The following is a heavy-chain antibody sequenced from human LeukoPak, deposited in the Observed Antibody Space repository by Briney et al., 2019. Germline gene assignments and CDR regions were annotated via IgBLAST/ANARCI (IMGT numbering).Heavy chain of an antibody. CDR3: ARGGWELPPHYFDY. Sequence: SETLSLTCTVFGGSISSYYWSWIRQPPGKGLEWIGYIYYSGSTNYNPSLKSRVTISVDTSKNQCSLKLSSVTAADTAVYYCARGGWELPPHYFDYWGQGTLVTVSS. D-gene: IGHD1-26*01. CDR1: GGSISSYY. V-gene: IGHV4-59*01. J-gene: IGHJ4*02. CDR2: IYYSGST.